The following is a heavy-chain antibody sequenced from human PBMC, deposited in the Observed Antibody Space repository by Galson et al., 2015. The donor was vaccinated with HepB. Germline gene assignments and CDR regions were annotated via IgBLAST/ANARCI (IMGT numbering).Heavy chain of an antibody. CDR1: GYTFTSYD. V-gene: IGHV1-8*01. J-gene: IGHJ5*02. Sequence: SVKVSCKASGYTFTSYDINWVRQATGQGLEWMGWMNPSSGNTGYAQKFQGRVTMTRNTSISTAYMELSSLRSEDTAVYYCARGEQWLVPDNWFDPWGQGTLVTVSS. D-gene: IGHD6-19*01. CDR2: MNPSSGNT. CDR3: ARGEQWLVPDNWFDP.